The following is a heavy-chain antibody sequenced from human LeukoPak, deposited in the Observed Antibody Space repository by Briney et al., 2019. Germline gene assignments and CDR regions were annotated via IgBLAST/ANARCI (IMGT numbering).Heavy chain of an antibody. V-gene: IGHV3-30-3*02. D-gene: IGHD2-15*01. CDR1: GFTFSGYA. CDR3: ASLGYCSGGSCPRTGDFQH. Sequence: GRSLRLSCAASGFTFSGYAMHWVRQAPGKGLEWVAVISYDGSNKYYADSVKGRFTISRDNSKNTLYLQMNSLRAEGTAVYYCASLGYCSGGSCPRTGDFQHWGQGTLVTVSS. J-gene: IGHJ1*01. CDR2: ISYDGSNK.